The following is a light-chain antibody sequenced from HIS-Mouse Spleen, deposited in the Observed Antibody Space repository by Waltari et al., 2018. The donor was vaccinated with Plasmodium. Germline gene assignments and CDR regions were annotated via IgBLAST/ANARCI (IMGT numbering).Light chain of an antibody. CDR3: QQYDNLPYT. J-gene: IGKJ2*01. Sequence: DIQMTQYPSSLSASLGDRVTITCQASQDISNYLNWYQHKPGKAPKLPIYDASNVETGVPSRFSGSGSGTDFTFTISSLQPEDIATYYCQQYDNLPYTFGQGTKLEIK. CDR1: QDISNY. V-gene: IGKV1-33*01. CDR2: DAS.